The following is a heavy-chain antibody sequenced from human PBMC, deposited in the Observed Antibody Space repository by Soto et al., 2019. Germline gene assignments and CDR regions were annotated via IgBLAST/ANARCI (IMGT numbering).Heavy chain of an antibody. J-gene: IGHJ4*02. D-gene: IGHD5-12*01. CDR2: ISWNSGSI. CDR3: AKTIVFSGPFDY. V-gene: IGHV3-9*01. Sequence: EVQLVESGGGLVQPGRSLRLSCAASGFTFDDYAMHWVRQAPGKGLEWVSGISWNSGSIGYADSVKGRFTISRDNAKNSLYLHMNSLRAEDTALYYCAKTIVFSGPFDYWGQGTLVTVSS. CDR1: GFTFDDYA.